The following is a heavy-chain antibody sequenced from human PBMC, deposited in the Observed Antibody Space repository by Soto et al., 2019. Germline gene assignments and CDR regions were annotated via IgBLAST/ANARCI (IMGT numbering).Heavy chain of an antibody. CDR2: IYPGDSDT. CDR1: GYSFTSYW. CDR3: ARRGYIYGYRHYYYVMDV. D-gene: IGHD5-18*01. Sequence: PGESLKISCKGSGYSFTSYWIGWVRQMPEKGLEWMGIIYPGDSDTRYSPSFQGQVTISADTSISTAYLQWSSLKASDTAMYYCARRGYIYGYRHYYYVMDVSGQGTTVTVSS. J-gene: IGHJ6*02. V-gene: IGHV5-51*01.